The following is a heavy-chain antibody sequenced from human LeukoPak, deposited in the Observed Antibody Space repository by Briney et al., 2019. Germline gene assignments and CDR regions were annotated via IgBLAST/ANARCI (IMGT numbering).Heavy chain of an antibody. CDR3: ARGRAWGDYYDSSGYRHFDY. CDR1: GFTFCSYS. D-gene: IGHD3-22*01. CDR2: ISSSSSYI. V-gene: IGHV3-21*01. Sequence: PGGSLRLSCAASGFTFCSYSMNWVRQAPGKGLEWVSSISSSSSYIYYADSVKGRFTISRDNAKNSLYLQMNSLRAEDTAVYYCARGRAWGDYYDSSGYRHFDYWGQGTLVTVSS. J-gene: IGHJ4*02.